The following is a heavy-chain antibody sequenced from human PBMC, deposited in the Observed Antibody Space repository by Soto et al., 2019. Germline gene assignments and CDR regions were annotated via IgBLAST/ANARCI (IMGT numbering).Heavy chain of an antibody. J-gene: IGHJ5*02. CDR2: IYYSGST. D-gene: IGHD3-10*01. V-gene: IGHV4-31*03. CDR3: ARSRRALWFGELFDGQYWFDP. Sequence: SETLSLTCTVSGGSISSGGYYWSWIRQHPGKGLEWFGYIYYSGSTYYNPSLKSRVTISVDTSKNQFSLKLSSVTAADTAVYYCARSRRALWFGELFDGQYWFDPWGQGTLVTVSS. CDR1: GGSISSGGYY.